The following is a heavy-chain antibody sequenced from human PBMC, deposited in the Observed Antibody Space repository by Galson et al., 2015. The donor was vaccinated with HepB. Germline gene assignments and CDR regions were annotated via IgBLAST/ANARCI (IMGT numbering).Heavy chain of an antibody. V-gene: IGHV1-69*04. D-gene: IGHD2-15*01. CDR3: ARDAHLVAYYYYGMDV. Sequence: SVKVSCKASGGTFSSYAISWVRQAPGQGLEWMGRIIPILGIANYAQKFQGRVTITADKSTSTAYMELSSLRSEDTAVYYCARDAHLVAYYYYGMDVWGQGTTVTVSS. J-gene: IGHJ6*02. CDR2: IIPILGIA. CDR1: GGTFSSYA.